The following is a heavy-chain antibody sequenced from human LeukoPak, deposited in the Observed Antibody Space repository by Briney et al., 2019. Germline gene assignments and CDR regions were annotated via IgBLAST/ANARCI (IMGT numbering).Heavy chain of an antibody. CDR3: AKGIAAADFNWFDP. Sequence: SETLSLTCTVSGGSISSGGYYWSWIRQQPGKGLEWIGYIYYSGSTYYNPSLKSRVTISVDASKNQFSLKLSSVTAADTAVYYCAKGIAAADFNWFDPWGQGTPVTVSS. CDR2: IYYSGST. V-gene: IGHV4-31*02. D-gene: IGHD6-13*01. J-gene: IGHJ5*02. CDR1: GGSISSGGYY.